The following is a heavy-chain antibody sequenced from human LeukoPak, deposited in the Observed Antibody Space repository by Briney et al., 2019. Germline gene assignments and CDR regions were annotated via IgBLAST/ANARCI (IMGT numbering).Heavy chain of an antibody. J-gene: IGHJ4*02. CDR3: ARHNNGMGDDS. V-gene: IGHV5-51*01. CDR1: GYSFNTYW. CDR2: IYPDDSDT. Sequence: GESLQISCRDSGYSFNTYWIGWVRQMPGKGLEWMGIIYPDDSDTRYNPSFQGQVTISVDKSINTAYLQWSSLKASDTAIYYCARHNNGMGDDSWGQGTLVTVSS. D-gene: IGHD1-26*01.